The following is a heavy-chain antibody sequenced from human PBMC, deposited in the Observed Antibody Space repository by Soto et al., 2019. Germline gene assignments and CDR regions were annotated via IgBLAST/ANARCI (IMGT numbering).Heavy chain of an antibody. CDR3: ASRAILYTVVTPFHYYYGMDV. CDR1: GGTFSSYA. D-gene: IGHD2-21*02. Sequence: QVQLVQSGAEVKKPGSSVKVSCKASGGTFSSYAISWVRQAPGQGLEWMVGIIPIFGTANYAQKFQGRVTITADEATSTAYMELRSLRSEDTAVYYCASRAILYTVVTPFHYYYGMDVWGQGTKVTVSS. J-gene: IGHJ6*02. V-gene: IGHV1-69*01. CDR2: IIPIFGTA.